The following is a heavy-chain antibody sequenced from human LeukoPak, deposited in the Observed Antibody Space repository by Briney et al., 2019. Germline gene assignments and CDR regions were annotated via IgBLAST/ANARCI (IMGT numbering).Heavy chain of an antibody. CDR2: IYYSGST. CDR1: GGSISSSSYY. D-gene: IGHD3-3*01. CDR3: ARREWLFSRYYSMDV. Sequence: SETLSLTCTVSGGSISSSSYYWGWIRQPPGKGLEWIGSIYYSGSTYYNPSLKSRVTISVDTSKNQFSLKLSSVTAADTAVYYCARREWLFSRYYSMDVWGQGTTVTVSS. V-gene: IGHV4-39*01. J-gene: IGHJ6*02.